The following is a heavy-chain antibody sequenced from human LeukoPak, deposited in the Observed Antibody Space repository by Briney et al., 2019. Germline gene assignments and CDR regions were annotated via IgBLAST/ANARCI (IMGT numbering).Heavy chain of an antibody. CDR3: ARDSTVTKLFPDY. D-gene: IGHD4-17*01. V-gene: IGHV4-39*07. Sequence: SETLSLTCTVSGGSISSSSYYWGWIRQPPGKGLEWIGSIYYSGSTYYNPSLKSRVTISVDTSKNQFSLKLSSVTAADTAVYYCARDSTVTKLFPDYWGQGTLVTVSS. CDR1: GGSISSSSYY. J-gene: IGHJ4*02. CDR2: IYYSGST.